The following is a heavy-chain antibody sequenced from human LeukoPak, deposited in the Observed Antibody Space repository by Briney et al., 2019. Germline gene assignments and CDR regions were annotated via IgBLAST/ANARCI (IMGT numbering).Heavy chain of an antibody. CDR3: ATVGGYPNYYYYGMDV. Sequence: ASVKVSCKVSGYTLTELSMHWVRQAPGKGLEWMGGFDPEDGETIYAQKFQGRVTMTEDTSTDTAYMELSSLRSEDTDVYYCATVGGYPNYYYYGMDVWGQGTTVTVSS. V-gene: IGHV1-24*01. CDR1: GYTLTELS. J-gene: IGHJ6*02. D-gene: IGHD1-26*01. CDR2: FDPEDGET.